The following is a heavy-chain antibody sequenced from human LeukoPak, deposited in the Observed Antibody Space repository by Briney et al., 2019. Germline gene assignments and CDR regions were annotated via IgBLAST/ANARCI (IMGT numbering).Heavy chain of an antibody. V-gene: IGHV3-30*03. CDR1: GFIFSNYV. J-gene: IGHJ4*02. CDR2: ISYDGSNK. D-gene: IGHD3-16*01. CDR3: ARDGGDY. Sequence: GGSLRLSCAASGFIFSNYVMTWVRQAPGKGLEWVAVISYDGSNKYYADSVKGRFTISRDNSKNTLYLQMTSLRAEDTAVYYCARDGGDYWGQGTLVTVSS.